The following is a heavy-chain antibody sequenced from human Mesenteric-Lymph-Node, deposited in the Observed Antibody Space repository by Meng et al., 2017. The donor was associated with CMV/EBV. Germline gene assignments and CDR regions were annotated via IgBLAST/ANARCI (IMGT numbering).Heavy chain of an antibody. CDR2: INHSGST. CDR1: GGSFSGYY. V-gene: IGHV4-34*01. J-gene: IGHJ4*02. Sequence: QEQLQPWGVGLFNPSETLSLPCASFGGSFSGYYWSWIRQPPGKGLEWIGEINHSGSTNYNPSLKSRVTISVDTSKNQFSLKLSSVTAADTAVYYCARHQRWLKSEGGFNYWGQGTLVTVSS. D-gene: IGHD4-23*01. CDR3: ARHQRWLKSEGGFNY.